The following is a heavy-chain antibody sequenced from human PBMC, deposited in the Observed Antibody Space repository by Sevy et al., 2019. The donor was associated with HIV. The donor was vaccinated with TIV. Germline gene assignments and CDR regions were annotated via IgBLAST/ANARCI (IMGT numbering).Heavy chain of an antibody. V-gene: IGHV1-2*02. CDR3: ARSVYGSGTYLNDY. D-gene: IGHD3-10*01. CDR1: GYYFTGYY. CDR2: INPNGGGT. J-gene: IGHJ4*02. Sequence: SSVKVSCKASGYYFTGYYVHWVRQAPGQGLEWMGWINPNGGGTNIGQKFHGRVTMSRDTSITTAYMELTKLRSNDTGVYFCARSVYGSGTYLNDYWGQGTLVTVSS.